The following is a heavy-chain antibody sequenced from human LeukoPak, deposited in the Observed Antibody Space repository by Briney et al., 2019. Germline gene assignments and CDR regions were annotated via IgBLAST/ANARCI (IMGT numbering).Heavy chain of an antibody. CDR3: ARDFSPITFGGVISREGYYFDY. CDR1: GGTFSSYA. D-gene: IGHD3-16*02. V-gene: IGHV1-69*01. J-gene: IGHJ4*02. Sequence: GSSVKVSCKASGGTFSSYAISWVRQAPGQGLEWMGGIIPIFGTANYAQKFQGRVTITADESTSTAYMELSSLGSEDTAVYYCARDFSPITFGGVISREGYYFDYWGQGTLVTVSS. CDR2: IIPIFGTA.